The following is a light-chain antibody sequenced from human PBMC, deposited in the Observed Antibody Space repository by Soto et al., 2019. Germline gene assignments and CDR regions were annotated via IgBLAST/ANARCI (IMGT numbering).Light chain of an antibody. CDR1: IIGGKS. CDR3: QVWESSSHHWV. CDR2: YHT. V-gene: IGLV3-21*01. Sequence: SYELTQPPSVSVAPGKTAKITCGGNIIGGKSVHWYQQKPGQAPVLVIYYHTARPSGIPERFSGSNSGNTATLTISRVEAGDEADYYCQVWESSSHHWVFGGGTKLTVL. J-gene: IGLJ3*02.